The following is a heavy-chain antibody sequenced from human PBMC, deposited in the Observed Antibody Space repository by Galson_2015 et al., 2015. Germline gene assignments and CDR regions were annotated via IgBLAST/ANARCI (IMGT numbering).Heavy chain of an antibody. J-gene: IGHJ6*02. CDR3: ATFGGYSYGRYYYYGMDV. CDR2: FDPEDGET. CDR1: GYTLTELS. Sequence: SVKVSCKVSGYTLTELSMHWVRQAPGKGLEWMGGFDPEDGETIYAQKFQGRVIMTEDTSTDTAYMELSSLRSEDTAVYYCATFGGYSYGRYYYYGMDVWGQGTTVTVSS. V-gene: IGHV1-24*01. D-gene: IGHD5-18*01.